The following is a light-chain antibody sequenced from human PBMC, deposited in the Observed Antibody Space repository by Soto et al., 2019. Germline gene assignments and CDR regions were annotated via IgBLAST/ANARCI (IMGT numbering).Light chain of an antibody. J-gene: IGKJ1*01. CDR3: QQYGSSPET. CDR2: GAS. V-gene: IGKV3-20*01. Sequence: EIVLTQSPGTLSLSPGERATLSCRASQSVSSSYLAWYQQKPGQAPRLLIYGASSRATGIPDRFSGSGSGTDCTLTISRLEPEDFAVYYCQQYGSSPETLGQGTKVDIK. CDR1: QSVSSSY.